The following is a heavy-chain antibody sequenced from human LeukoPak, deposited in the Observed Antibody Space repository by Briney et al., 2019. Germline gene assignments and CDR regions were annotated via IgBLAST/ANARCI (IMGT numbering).Heavy chain of an antibody. V-gene: IGHV4-31*03. Sequence: PSETLSLTCTVSGGSISSGGYYWSWIRQHPGKGLEWIGYIYYSGSTYYNPSLKSRVTISVDTSKNQFSLKLSSVTAADTAVYYCARDSPSGYYFYGMDVWGQGTTVTVSS. CDR3: ARDSPSGYYFYGMDV. CDR1: GGSISSGGYY. CDR2: IYYSGST. D-gene: IGHD6-19*01. J-gene: IGHJ6*02.